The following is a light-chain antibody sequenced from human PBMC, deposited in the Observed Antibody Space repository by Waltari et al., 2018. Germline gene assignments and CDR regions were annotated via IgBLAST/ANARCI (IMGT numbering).Light chain of an antibody. CDR1: QTVSNN. Sequence: ETVMTQSPATLSVSPGESATLSCRASQTVSNNLAWYQQIPGQAHSLLIYGASTRATGIPARFGGSGSGTEFTLTISNLQSEDFAVYYCQQYYNWPPYTFGQGTKLEIK. J-gene: IGKJ2*01. V-gene: IGKV3-15*01. CDR3: QQYYNWPPYT. CDR2: GAS.